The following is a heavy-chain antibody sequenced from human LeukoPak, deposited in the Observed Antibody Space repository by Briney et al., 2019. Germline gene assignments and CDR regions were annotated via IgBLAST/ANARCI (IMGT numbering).Heavy chain of an antibody. Sequence: SETLSLTCSVSGGSLSSSSYYWGWIRQPPGRGLEWIGNIYETGSTNYNPSLKSRVTISVDTSKNQFSLKLSSVTAADTAVYYCARVPAYYDSGIFDYWGQGTLVTVSS. CDR3: ARVPAYYDSGIFDY. J-gene: IGHJ4*02. CDR2: IYETGST. CDR1: GGSLSSSSYY. D-gene: IGHD3-22*01. V-gene: IGHV4-39*01.